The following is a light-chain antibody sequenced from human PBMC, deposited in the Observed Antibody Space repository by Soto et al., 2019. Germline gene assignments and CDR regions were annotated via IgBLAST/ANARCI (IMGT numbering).Light chain of an antibody. CDR1: QSISNY. Sequence: DIQMTQSPSSLSASVGDRVTITCRASQSISNYLNWYQQKPGKAPKVLIYATSSLQSGVPARFSGSGSGTDFTLTINSLQPEDFATYYCQQSYSTPITFGQGTRLDIK. J-gene: IGKJ5*01. CDR3: QQSYSTPIT. CDR2: ATS. V-gene: IGKV1-39*01.